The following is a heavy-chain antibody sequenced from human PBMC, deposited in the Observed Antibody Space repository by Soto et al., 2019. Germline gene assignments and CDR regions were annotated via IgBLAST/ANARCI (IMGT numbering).Heavy chain of an antibody. CDR2: IYPGDSDT. V-gene: IGHV5-51*01. D-gene: IGHD3-9*01. Sequence: PGESLKISCKGSGYSFTSYWIGWVRQMPGKGLEWMGIIYPGDSDTRYSPSFQGQVTISADKSISTAYLQWSNLKASDTAMYYCARGGVRYFDWISYNPKGASEWEYWGQGTQVTVSS. CDR1: GYSFTSYW. J-gene: IGHJ4*02. CDR3: ARGGVRYFDWISYNPKGASEWEY.